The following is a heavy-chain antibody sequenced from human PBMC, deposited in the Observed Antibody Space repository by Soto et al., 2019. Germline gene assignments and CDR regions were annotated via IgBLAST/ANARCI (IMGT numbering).Heavy chain of an antibody. CDR3: ARAPRLYCSGGSCFCDY. D-gene: IGHD2-15*01. CDR1: GFTFSSYS. V-gene: IGHV3-21*01. Sequence: EVQLVESGGGLVKPGGSLRLSCAASGFTFSSYSMNWVRQAPGKGLEWVSSISSSSSYIYYADSVKGRFTISRDNAKNSLYLQMNSLRAEDTAVYYCARAPRLYCSGGSCFCDYWGQGTLVTVSS. J-gene: IGHJ4*02. CDR2: ISSSSSYI.